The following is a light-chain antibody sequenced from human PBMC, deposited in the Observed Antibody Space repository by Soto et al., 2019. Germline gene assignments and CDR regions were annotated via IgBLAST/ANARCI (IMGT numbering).Light chain of an antibody. CDR3: QSYDTGLTGHVL. Sequence: QSALTQPRSVSGSPGQSVTISCTATGSDVGDSSHVSWYQLHPGKAPKLMIYEVNNRPSGVPDRFSGSKSGSTASLTISGLQIDDEADYYCQSYDTGLTGHVLFGGGTKLTVL. CDR1: GSDVGDSSH. V-gene: IGLV2-11*01. J-gene: IGLJ2*01. CDR2: EVN.